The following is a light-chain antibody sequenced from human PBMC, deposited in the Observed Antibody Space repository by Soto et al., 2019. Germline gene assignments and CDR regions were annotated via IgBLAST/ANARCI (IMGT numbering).Light chain of an antibody. J-gene: IGKJ1*01. CDR3: QQYSTYWT. V-gene: IGKV1-5*03. CDR2: KSS. CDR1: QNISDW. Sequence: DIQMTQSPSTLSASVGDRVTITCRASQNISDWLAWYQQRPGKAPKLLIYKSSTLEIGVPSRFSGSGSGTDFTLTISSLQPDDFATYYCQQYSTYWTFGQGTKVEIK.